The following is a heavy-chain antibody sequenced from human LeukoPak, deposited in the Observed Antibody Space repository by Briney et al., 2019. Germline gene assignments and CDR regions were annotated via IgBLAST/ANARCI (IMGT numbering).Heavy chain of an antibody. D-gene: IGHD6-19*01. CDR3: ARQQWLVAYWFDP. CDR2: INHSGST. CDR1: GGSFSGYY. J-gene: IGHJ5*02. Sequence: SETLSLTCAVYGGSFSGYYWSWIRQPPGKGLEWIGEINHSGSTNYNPSLKSRVTISVDTSKNQFSLKLSSATAADTAVYYCARQQWLVAYWFDPWGQGTLVTVSS. V-gene: IGHV4-34*01.